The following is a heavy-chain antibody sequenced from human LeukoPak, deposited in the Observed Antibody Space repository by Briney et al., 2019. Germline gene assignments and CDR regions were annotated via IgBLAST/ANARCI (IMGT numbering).Heavy chain of an antibody. CDR2: ISSNSGST. V-gene: IGHV3-9*01. CDR3: AKDQATFGIYDYGMDV. Sequence: GRSLRLSCAASGFTFDDYAMYWVRQSPGKGLEWVSGISSNSGSTGYADSVRGRFTISRDNAKKSLYLQMNSLRDEDTALYYCAKDQATFGIYDYGMDVWGQGTKVTVSS. D-gene: IGHD3-3*01. CDR1: GFTFDDYA. J-gene: IGHJ6*02.